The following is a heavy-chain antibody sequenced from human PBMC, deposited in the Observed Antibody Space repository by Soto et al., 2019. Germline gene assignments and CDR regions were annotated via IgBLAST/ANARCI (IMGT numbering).Heavy chain of an antibody. J-gene: IGHJ4*02. CDR1: GDRFSGYT. CDR3: ARAEGCSGGSCYGRSADY. D-gene: IGHD2-15*01. CDR2: IIPILGIA. Sequence: SSVNVYCKTSGDRFSGYTISWVRLNPKQGLEWMGRIIPILGIANYAQKFQGRVTITADKSTSTAYMELSSLRSEDTAVYYCARAEGCSGGSCYGRSADYWGQGTLVTVSS. V-gene: IGHV1-69*02.